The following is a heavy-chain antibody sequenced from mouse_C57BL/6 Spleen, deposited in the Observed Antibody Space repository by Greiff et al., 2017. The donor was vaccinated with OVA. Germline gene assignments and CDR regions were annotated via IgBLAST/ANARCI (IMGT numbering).Heavy chain of an antibody. CDR3: ARGHYYGSSYGYFDV. D-gene: IGHD1-1*01. CDR2: ISYSGST. V-gene: IGHV3-1*01. Sequence: VQLQQSGPGMVQPSQSLSLTCTVTGYSITSGYDWHWIRHFPGNKLEWMGYISYSGSTNYNPSLKSRISITHDTSKNHFFLKLNSVTTEDTATYYCARGHYYGSSYGYFDVWGTGTTVTVSS. J-gene: IGHJ1*03. CDR1: GYSITSGYD.